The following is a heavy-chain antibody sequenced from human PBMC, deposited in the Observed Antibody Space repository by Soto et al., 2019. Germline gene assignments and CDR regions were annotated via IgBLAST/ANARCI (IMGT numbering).Heavy chain of an antibody. J-gene: IGHJ6*02. CDR3: ARGLSPPWYYGMDV. CDR2: INHSGST. CDR1: GGSFSGYY. Sequence: SETLSLTCAAYGGSFSGYYWSWIRQPPGKGLEWIGEINHSGSTNYNPSLKSRVTISVDTSKNQFSLKLSSVTAADTAVYYCARGLSPPWYYGMDVWGQGTTVT. V-gene: IGHV4-34*01.